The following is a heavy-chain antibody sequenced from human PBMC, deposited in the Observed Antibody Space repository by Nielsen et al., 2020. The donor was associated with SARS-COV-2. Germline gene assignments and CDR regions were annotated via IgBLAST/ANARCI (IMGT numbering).Heavy chain of an antibody. V-gene: IGHV3-20*01. J-gene: IGHJ4*02. D-gene: IGHD6-13*01. CDR1: GFTFDDYG. Sequence: GESLKISCAASGFTFDDYGMSWVRQAPGKGLEWVSGINWNGGSTGYADSVKGRFTTSRDNAKNSLYLQMNSLRAEDTALYHCARDRGTPLIAAAGYFDYWGQGALVTVSS. CDR2: INWNGGST. CDR3: ARDRGTPLIAAAGYFDY.